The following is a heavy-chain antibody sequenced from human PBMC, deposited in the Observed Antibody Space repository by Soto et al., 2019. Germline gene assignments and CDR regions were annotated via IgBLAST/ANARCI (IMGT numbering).Heavy chain of an antibody. D-gene: IGHD3-10*01. J-gene: IGHJ4*01. V-gene: IGHV3-66*01. CDR3: ARDSFGANYFDY. CDR1: GFTVSSNY. CDR2: IYSGGST. Sequence: GGSLRLSCAASGFTVSSNYMNWVRQAPGKGLEWVSAIYSGGSTYYADSVKGRFTISRDNSKNTVFLQMNSLRAEDTAVYYCARDSFGANYFDYWGQEPWSPSPQ.